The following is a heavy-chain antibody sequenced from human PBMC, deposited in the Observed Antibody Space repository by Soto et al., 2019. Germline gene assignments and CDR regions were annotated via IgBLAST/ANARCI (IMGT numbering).Heavy chain of an antibody. V-gene: IGHV4-59*01. CDR1: GGSISSYY. CDR2: IYYSGST. CDR3: ASKNRSSSWYYFDY. Sequence: SETLSLTCTVSGGSISSYYWSWIRQPPGKGLEWIGYIYYSGSTNYNPSLKSRVTISVDTSKNQFSLKLSSVTAADTAVYYCASKNRSSSWYYFDYWGQGTLVTV. D-gene: IGHD6-13*01. J-gene: IGHJ4*02.